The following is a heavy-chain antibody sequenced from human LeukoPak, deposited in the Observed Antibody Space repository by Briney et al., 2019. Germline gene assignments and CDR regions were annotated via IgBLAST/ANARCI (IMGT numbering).Heavy chain of an antibody. CDR3: ARDSRRDGYNLVF. D-gene: IGHD5-24*01. CDR2: INPSGGST. J-gene: IGHJ4*01. V-gene: IGHV1-46*01. Sequence: ASVNVSYMASGYTFTSYYIHWVRQAPGQGLEWMGIINPSGGSTSYAQKFQGRVTMTRDTSTSTVYMELSSLRSEDTAVYYCARDSRRDGYNLVFWGPVILVTVSS. CDR1: GYTFTSYY.